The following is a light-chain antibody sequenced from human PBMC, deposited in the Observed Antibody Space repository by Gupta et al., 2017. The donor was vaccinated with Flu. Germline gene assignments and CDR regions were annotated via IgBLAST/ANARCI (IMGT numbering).Light chain of an antibody. CDR1: QGRRHSNGYNY. CDR2: LGS. V-gene: IGKV2-28*01. Sequence: VTPGEPASISCRASQGRRHSNGYNYLDWYLQKPGQSPQLLIYLGSNRASGVPDRFSGSGSGTDFTLKISRVEAEDVGVYYCMQALQTPYTFGQGTKLEIK. J-gene: IGKJ2*01. CDR3: MQALQTPYT.